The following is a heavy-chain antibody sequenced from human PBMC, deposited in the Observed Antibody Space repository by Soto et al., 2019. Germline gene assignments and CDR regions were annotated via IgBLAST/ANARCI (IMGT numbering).Heavy chain of an antibody. J-gene: IGHJ4*02. Sequence: QVQLVQSGAEVKRPGSSVKVSCKASGDTFNFYSINWVRQAPGLGLEWMGRVNPIVSMSNYAQKFQGRVTXTXNXXTSTSYREPSSLRSEATAISCCASRYGSGYRAFASWGQGALVTVSS. CDR1: GDTFNFYS. CDR3: ASRYGSGYRAFAS. V-gene: IGHV1-69*02. CDR2: VNPIVSMS. D-gene: IGHD3-10*01.